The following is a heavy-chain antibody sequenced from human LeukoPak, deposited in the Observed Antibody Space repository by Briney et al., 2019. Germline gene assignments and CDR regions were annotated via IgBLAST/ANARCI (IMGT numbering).Heavy chain of an antibody. Sequence: GRSLRLSCAAPGFTFKDYGMHWVRHPPGKGLEWVSSINWNGGGTDYADSVKGRFTISRDNAKNSLYLQLSSLRPEDTALYYCAKHMRATNTYSFFGLDVWGQGTTVTVSS. V-gene: IGHV3-9*01. CDR1: GFTFKDYG. CDR2: INWNGGGT. CDR3: AKHMRATNTYSFFGLDV. J-gene: IGHJ6*02. D-gene: IGHD1-26*01.